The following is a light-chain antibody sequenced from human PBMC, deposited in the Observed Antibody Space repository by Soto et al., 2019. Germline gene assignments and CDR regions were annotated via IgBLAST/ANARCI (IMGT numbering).Light chain of an antibody. J-gene: IGKJ1*01. Sequence: EIVMTQSPATLSVSPWERATLSCRASQSVSSNLAWYQQKPGQAPRLLIYGASTRATGIPARFSGSGSGTEFTLTISSLQSEDFAVCYCQQYNNWPPWTFGQGTKVEIK. CDR3: QQYNNWPPWT. V-gene: IGKV3-15*01. CDR1: QSVSSN. CDR2: GAS.